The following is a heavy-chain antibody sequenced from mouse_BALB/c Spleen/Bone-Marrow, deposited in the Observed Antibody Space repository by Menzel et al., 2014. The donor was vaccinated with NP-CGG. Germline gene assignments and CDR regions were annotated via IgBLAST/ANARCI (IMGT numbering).Heavy chain of an antibody. CDR3: TRDHYYYGSSYWYFDV. D-gene: IGHD1-1*01. CDR2: INPSNGGT. V-gene: IGHV1S81*02. J-gene: IGHJ1*01. Sequence: QVQLKQSGAELVKPGASVKLSCKASGYTFXSYYMYWVKQRPGRGLEWIGGINPSNGGTNFNEKFKSKATLTVDKSSSTAYMQLSSLTSEDSAVYYCTRDHYYYGSSYWYFDVWGAGTTVTVSS. CDR1: GYTFXSYY.